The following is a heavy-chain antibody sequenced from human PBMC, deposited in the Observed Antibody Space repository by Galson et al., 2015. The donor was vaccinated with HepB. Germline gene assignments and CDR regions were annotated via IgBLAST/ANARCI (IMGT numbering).Heavy chain of an antibody. CDR2: IIPILGIA. V-gene: IGHV1-69*04. D-gene: IGHD3-9*01. CDR3: ARDPEVGYYDILTGYYKASGYYGMDV. CDR1: GGTFSSYT. J-gene: IGHJ6*02. Sequence: SVKVSCKASGGTFSSYTISWVRQAPGQGLEWMGRIIPILGIANYAQKFQGRVTITADKSTSTAYMELSSLRSEDTAVYYCARDPEVGYYDILTGYYKASGYYGMDVWGQGTTVTVSS.